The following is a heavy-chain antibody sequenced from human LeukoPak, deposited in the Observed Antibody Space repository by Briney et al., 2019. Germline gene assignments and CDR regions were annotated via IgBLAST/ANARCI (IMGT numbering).Heavy chain of an antibody. CDR3: AKDAQRGFDYSNSLEY. CDR1: GFTFSHYG. Sequence: GGSLRLSCVTSGFTFSHYGMHWVRQAPGKGLEWVAVIWSDGCNKFYADSVKGRFTISRDDSQNTVFLQMNSLRAEDTAIYYCAKDAQRGFDYSNSLEYWGQGTLVTVSS. D-gene: IGHD4-11*01. V-gene: IGHV3-33*06. CDR2: IWSDGCNK. J-gene: IGHJ4*02.